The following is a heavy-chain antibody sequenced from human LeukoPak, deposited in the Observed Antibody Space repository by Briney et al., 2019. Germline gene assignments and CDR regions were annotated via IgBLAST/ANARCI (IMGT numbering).Heavy chain of an antibody. V-gene: IGHV4-59*01. CDR2: IYSAGST. J-gene: IGHJ3*02. CDR1: GGSISNYF. D-gene: IGHD2-21*02. CDR3: ASVNQTAVVTAIDAFDI. Sequence: SETLSLTCTVSGGSISNYFWSRIRQPPGKGLEWIGYIYSAGSTNSNPSLKSRVTISVDTSQNQFPLKLTSVTAADTAVYYCASVNQTAVVTAIDAFDIWGQGTMVTVSS.